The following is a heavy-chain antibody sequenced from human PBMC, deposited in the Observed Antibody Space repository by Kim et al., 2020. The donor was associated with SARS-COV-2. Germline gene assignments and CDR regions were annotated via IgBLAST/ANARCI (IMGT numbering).Heavy chain of an antibody. CDR1: GGSISSYY. CDR2: IYTSGST. V-gene: IGHV4-4*07. J-gene: IGHJ3*02. CDR3: ARGGAGITIFGVGYDAFDI. D-gene: IGHD3-3*01. Sequence: SETLSLTCTVSGGSISSYYWSWIRQPAGKGLEWIGRIYTSGSTNYNPSLKSRVTMSVDTSKNQFSLKLSSVTAADTAVYYCARGGAGITIFGVGYDAFDIWGQGTMVTVSS.